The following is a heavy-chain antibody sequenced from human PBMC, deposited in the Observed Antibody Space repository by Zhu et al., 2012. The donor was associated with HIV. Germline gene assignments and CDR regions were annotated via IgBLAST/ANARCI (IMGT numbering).Heavy chain of an antibody. J-gene: IGHJ3*02. Sequence: QVQLQESGPGLVKPSETLSLTCTVSGGSISSYYWSWIRQPAGKGLEWIGRIYTSGSTNYNPSLKSRVTMSVDTSKNQFSLKLSSVTAADTAVYYCARDLDHSTQEVDAFDIWGQGTMVTVSS. CDR2: IYTSGST. D-gene: IGHD6-13*01. CDR1: GGSISSYY. V-gene: IGHV4-4*07. CDR3: ARDLDHSTQEVDAFDI.